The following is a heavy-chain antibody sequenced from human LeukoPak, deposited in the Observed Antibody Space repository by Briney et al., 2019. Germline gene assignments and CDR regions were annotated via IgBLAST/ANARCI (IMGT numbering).Heavy chain of an antibody. CDR2: IIPIFGTA. V-gene: IGHV1-69*13. D-gene: IGHD2-2*01. J-gene: IGHJ6*02. CDR1: GYTFTGYY. Sequence: SVKVSCKASGYTFTGYYMHWVRQAPGQGLEWMGGIIPIFGTANYAQKFQGRVTITADESTSTAYMELSSLRSEDTAVYYCAREGTHIVVVPAAIPPVSDYYYGMDVWGQGTTVTVSS. CDR3: AREGTHIVVVPAAIPPVSDYYYGMDV.